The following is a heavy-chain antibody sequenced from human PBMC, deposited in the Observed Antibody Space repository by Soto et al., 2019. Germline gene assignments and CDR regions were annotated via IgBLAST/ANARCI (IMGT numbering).Heavy chain of an antibody. CDR1: GGSISSGGYY. V-gene: IGHV4-31*03. D-gene: IGHD6-19*01. Sequence: SETLSLTCTVSGGSISSGGYYWSWIRQHPGKGLEWIGYIYYSGSTYYNPSLKSRVTISVDTSKNQFSLKLSSVTAADTAVYYCARDQLDSSGWYSNYYYYGMDVWGQGTTVTVSS. J-gene: IGHJ6*02. CDR3: ARDQLDSSGWYSNYYYYGMDV. CDR2: IYYSGST.